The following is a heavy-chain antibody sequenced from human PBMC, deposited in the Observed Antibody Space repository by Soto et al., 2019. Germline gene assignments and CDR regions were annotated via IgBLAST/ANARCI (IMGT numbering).Heavy chain of an antibody. CDR3: ARAIAARPPGDYYYYGMDV. D-gene: IGHD6-6*01. CDR1: GFTFSSYA. CDR2: ISYDGSNK. Sequence: PGGSLRLSCAASGFTFSSYAMHWVRQAPGKGLEWVAVISYDGSNKYYADSVKGRFTISRDNSKNTLYLQMNSLRAEDTAVYYCARAIAARPPGDYYYYGMDVWGQGTTVTVSS. J-gene: IGHJ6*02. V-gene: IGHV3-30-3*01.